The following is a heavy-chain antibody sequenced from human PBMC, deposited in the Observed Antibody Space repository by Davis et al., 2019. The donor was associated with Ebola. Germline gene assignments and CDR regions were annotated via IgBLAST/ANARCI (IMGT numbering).Heavy chain of an antibody. CDR1: AVSSSSYY. CDR2: IYYSGSI. J-gene: IGHJ3*02. CDR3: ASGRPSSGYAFDM. D-gene: IGHD2-15*01. Sequence: PSETLSLTCAVSAVSSSSYYWAWVRQPPGKGLEWIAYIYYSGSISDNPTLQGRVTILVDLAKNQLSLKVTSVTAADTGVYYCASGRPSSGYAFDMWDQGRMVIVSS. V-gene: IGHV4-59*01.